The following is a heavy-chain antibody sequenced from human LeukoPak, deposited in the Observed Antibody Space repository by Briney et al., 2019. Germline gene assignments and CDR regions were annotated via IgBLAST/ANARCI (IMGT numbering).Heavy chain of an antibody. Sequence: PSETLSLTCTVSGGSISSYYWSWIRQPPGKGLEWIGYIYYSGSTNYNPSLKSRVTISVDTSKNQFSLKLSSVTAADTAVYYCARGQYYYDSSGRNWFDPWGQGTLVTVSS. V-gene: IGHV4-59*01. CDR2: IYYSGST. D-gene: IGHD3-22*01. CDR3: ARGQYYYDSSGRNWFDP. CDR1: GGSISSYY. J-gene: IGHJ5*02.